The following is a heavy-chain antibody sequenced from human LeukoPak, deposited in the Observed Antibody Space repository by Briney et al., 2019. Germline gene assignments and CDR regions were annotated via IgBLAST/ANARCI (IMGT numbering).Heavy chain of an antibody. CDR2: ISAYNGNT. CDR3: ARYYYGSGSYSLYY. CDR1: GYTFTSYG. D-gene: IGHD3-10*01. J-gene: IGHJ4*02. V-gene: IGHV1-18*01. Sequence: TSVKVSCKASGYTFTSYGISWVRQAPGQGLEWMGWISAYNGNTNYAQKLQGRVTMTTDTSTSTAYMELRSLRSDDTAVYYCARYYYGSGSYSLYYWGQGTLVTVSS.